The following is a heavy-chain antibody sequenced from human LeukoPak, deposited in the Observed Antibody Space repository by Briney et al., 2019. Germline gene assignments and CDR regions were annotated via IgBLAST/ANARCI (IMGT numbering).Heavy chain of an antibody. CDR1: GGSISSGGYS. CDR3: ARANYYGSGSYDY. CDR2: SYHSGST. Sequence: SETLSLTCAVSGGSISSGGYSWSWIRQPPGKGLEWIGYSYHSGSTYYNPSLKSRVTISVDRSKNQFSLKLSSVTAADTAVYYCARANYYGSGSYDYWGQGTLVTVSS. V-gene: IGHV4-30-2*01. D-gene: IGHD3-10*01. J-gene: IGHJ4*02.